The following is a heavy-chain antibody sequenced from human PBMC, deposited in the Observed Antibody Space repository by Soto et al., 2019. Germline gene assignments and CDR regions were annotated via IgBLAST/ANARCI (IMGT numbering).Heavy chain of an antibody. J-gene: IGHJ4*02. V-gene: IGHV1-3*01. D-gene: IGHD6-19*01. CDR2: INGGNGNT. Sequence: QVQLVQSGAEVKKPGASVKVSCKASGYTFTNYAMHWVRQAPGQRLEWMGWINGGNGNTKYSQKFRDRVTLTRDTSASTAYMELSSLTSEDAGVYYCARDGAVAGNTNFDYWGQGTLVTVSS. CDR3: ARDGAVAGNTNFDY. CDR1: GYTFTNYA.